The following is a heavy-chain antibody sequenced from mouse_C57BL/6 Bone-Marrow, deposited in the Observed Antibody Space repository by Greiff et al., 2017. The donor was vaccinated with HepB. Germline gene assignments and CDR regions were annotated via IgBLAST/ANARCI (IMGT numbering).Heavy chain of an antibody. CDR3: ARGYYGSSRYWYFDV. CDR2: INPNNGGT. D-gene: IGHD1-1*01. CDR1: GYTFTDYN. V-gene: IGHV1-18*01. Sequence: VQLQQSGPELVKPGASVKIPCKASGYTFTDYNMDWVKQSHGKSLEWIGDINPNNGGTIYNQKFKGKATLTVDKSSSTAYMELRSLTSEDTAVYYCARGYYGSSRYWYFDVWGTGTTVTVSS. J-gene: IGHJ1*03.